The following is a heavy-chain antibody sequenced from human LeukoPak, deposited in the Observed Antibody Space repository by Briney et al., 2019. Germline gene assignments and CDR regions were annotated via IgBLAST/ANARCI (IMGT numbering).Heavy chain of an antibody. CDR1: GFTFSDCS. J-gene: IGHJ4*02. V-gene: IGHV3-23*01. D-gene: IGHD1-20*01. CDR2: IGVRGGE. CDR3: AKARGNNWQYHFDY. Sequence: GGSLRLSCAASGFTFSDCSMSWVRQAPGKGLEWVSVIGVRGGEYFAGSVKGRFTISRDNSKNTLYLQMNSLRAEDTAIYYCAKARGNNWQYHFDYWGQGALVTVSS.